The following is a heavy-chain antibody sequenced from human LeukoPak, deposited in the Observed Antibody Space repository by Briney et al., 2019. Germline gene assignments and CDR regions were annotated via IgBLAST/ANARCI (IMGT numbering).Heavy chain of an antibody. Sequence: PSETLSLTCTVSGGSISSDYWSWIRQPPGKGLEWIGYIYYNGTTDYNPSLKIRVTISVDTSNNQFSLKVSSVTAAEKAVYYCARSSGASRSFDYWGQGTLVPVSS. CDR3: ARSSGASRSFDY. V-gene: IGHV4-59*01. CDR2: IYYNGTT. CDR1: GGSISSDY. D-gene: IGHD1-26*01. J-gene: IGHJ4*02.